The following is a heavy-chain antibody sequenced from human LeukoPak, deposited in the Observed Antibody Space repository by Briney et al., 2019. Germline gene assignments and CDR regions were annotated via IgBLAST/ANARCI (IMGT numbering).Heavy chain of an antibody. J-gene: IGHJ4*01. V-gene: IGHV4-30-4*08. D-gene: IGHD4-17*01. CDR2: ISYSGTP. CDR1: GASINTADYY. CDR3: ARDRYGDFEDY. Sequence: SETLSLTCNVSGASINTADYYWTWIRQPPGKGLEWIGYISYSGTPYYNPSLNSRATISLDTSKNQFSLKLNSVTAADTAMYYCARDRYGDFEDYWGHGTLVTVSS.